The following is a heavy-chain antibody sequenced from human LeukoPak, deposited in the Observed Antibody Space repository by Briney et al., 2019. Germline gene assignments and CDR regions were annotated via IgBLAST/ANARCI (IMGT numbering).Heavy chain of an antibody. Sequence: PSQTLSLTCTVSGGSISSGSYYWSWIRQPAGKGLEWIGRIYTSGSTNYNPSLKSRVTISVDTSKNQFSLKLRSVTAADTAVYYCAGTTGSSGGYWGQGTLVTVSS. CDR2: IYTSGST. CDR1: GGSISSGSYY. D-gene: IGHD3-10*01. V-gene: IGHV4-61*02. J-gene: IGHJ4*02. CDR3: AGTTGSSGGY.